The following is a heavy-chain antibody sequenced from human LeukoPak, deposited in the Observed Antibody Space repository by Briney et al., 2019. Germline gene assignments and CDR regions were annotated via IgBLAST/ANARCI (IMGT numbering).Heavy chain of an antibody. Sequence: SQTLSLTCTVSGGSITFGSYYWTWIRQPAGNGLEWIGRIYTSGRTSYNPSLKSRVTISMDTSMNQFSLRLNSVTAADTAVYYCARARVIPASFDDWGQGTLVTVSS. CDR3: ARARVIPASFDD. CDR2: IYTSGRT. J-gene: IGHJ4*02. V-gene: IGHV4-61*02. CDR1: GGSITFGSYY. D-gene: IGHD3-16*02.